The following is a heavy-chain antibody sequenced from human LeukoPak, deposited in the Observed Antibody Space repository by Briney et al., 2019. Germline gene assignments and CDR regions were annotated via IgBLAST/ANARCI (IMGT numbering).Heavy chain of an antibody. V-gene: IGHV3-48*04. CDR1: GFTFSSYS. CDR2: ISSSSSTI. D-gene: IGHD3-16*02. Sequence: PGGSLRLSCAASGFTFSSYSMNWVRQAPGKGLEWVSYISSSSSTIYYADSVKGRFTISRDNAKNSLYLQMNSLRAEDTAVYYCARGGYDYLWGSYHPFDYWGQGTLVTVSS. J-gene: IGHJ4*02. CDR3: ARGGYDYLWGSYHPFDY.